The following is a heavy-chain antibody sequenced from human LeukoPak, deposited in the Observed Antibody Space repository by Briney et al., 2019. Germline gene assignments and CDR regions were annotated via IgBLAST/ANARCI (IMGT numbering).Heavy chain of an antibody. CDR2: IYPRDSDT. CDR1: GYNFPNYW. V-gene: IGHV5-51*01. CDR3: ARPESSSRSLDY. D-gene: IGHD3-10*01. Sequence: GESLKISCKGSGYNFPNYWIGWVRQMPGKGLEWMGIIYPRDSDTRYSPSFQGQVTISADKSISTAYLQWSSLKASDTAMYYCARPESSSRSLDYWGQGTLVTVSS. J-gene: IGHJ4*02.